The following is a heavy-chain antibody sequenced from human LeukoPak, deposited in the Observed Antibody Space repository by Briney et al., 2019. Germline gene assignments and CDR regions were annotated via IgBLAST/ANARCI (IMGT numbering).Heavy chain of an antibody. Sequence: SETLCLTCTVSGGSMSSYYWSWIRQPAGKGLEWIGRIYTSGSTNSKPSLKSRVTISVDTSKNQFSLKLSSVTAADTAVYYCARAQKATMVRGVTLWFDPWGQGTLVTVSS. CDR1: GGSMSSYY. D-gene: IGHD3-10*01. J-gene: IGHJ5*02. V-gene: IGHV4-4*07. CDR2: IYTSGST. CDR3: ARAQKATMVRGVTLWFDP.